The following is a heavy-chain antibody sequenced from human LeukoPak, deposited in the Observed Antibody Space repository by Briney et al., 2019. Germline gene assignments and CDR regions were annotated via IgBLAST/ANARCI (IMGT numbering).Heavy chain of an antibody. J-gene: IGHJ4*02. CDR2: IYPGDSHT. D-gene: IGHD1-14*01. V-gene: IGHV5-51*01. CDR3: ARCFDPLQPYRGDY. Sequence: GESLKISCKGAGYSFTSYWIGWVRQLPGKGLEWMGVIYPGDSHTRYSPSFQGQVTISADKSISTAYLQWSSLKASDTAMYYCARCFDPLQPYRGDYWGQGTLVTVSS. CDR1: GYSFTSYW.